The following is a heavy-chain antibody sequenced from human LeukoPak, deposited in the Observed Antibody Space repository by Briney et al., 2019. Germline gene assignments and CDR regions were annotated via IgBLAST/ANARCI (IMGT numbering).Heavy chain of an antibody. Sequence: PSETLSLTCTVSGGSITSYYWSWIRQPPGKGLEWVGYIYYSGNTNYNLSLKSRVTISVDTSKNQFSLKLTSVTAADTAVYYCARHRTLDSWGQGTLVTVSS. J-gene: IGHJ4*02. D-gene: IGHD2/OR15-2a*01. CDR3: ARHRTLDS. CDR1: GGSITSYY. V-gene: IGHV4-59*08. CDR2: IYYSGNT.